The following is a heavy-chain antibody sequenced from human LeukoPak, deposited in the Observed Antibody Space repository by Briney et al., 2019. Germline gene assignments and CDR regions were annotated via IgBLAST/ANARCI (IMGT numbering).Heavy chain of an antibody. J-gene: IGHJ6*02. V-gene: IGHV3-30*14. CDR1: GFTFSSYA. CDR2: ISYDGSNK. Sequence: GGSLRLSCAASGFTFSSYAMHWVRQAPGKGLEWVAVISYDGSNKYYADSVKGRFTISRDNSKNTLYLQMNSLRAEDTAVYYCAREQWLAPYYYYGMDVWGQGTTVTVSS. CDR3: AREQWLAPYYYYGMDV. D-gene: IGHD6-19*01.